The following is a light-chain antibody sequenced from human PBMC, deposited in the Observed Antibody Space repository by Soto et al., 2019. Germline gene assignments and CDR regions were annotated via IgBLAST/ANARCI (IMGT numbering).Light chain of an antibody. CDR3: SSYADSNNGV. CDR2: EVS. V-gene: IGLV2-8*01. CDR1: SSDVGDYNY. J-gene: IGLJ3*02. Sequence: QSVLTQPPSASGSPGQSVTISCTGTSSDVGDYNYVSWYQQHPGKAPKLMIYEVSKRPSGVPDRFSGSKSGNTASLTVSGLQAEDEADYYCSSYADSNNGVFGGGTKLTVL.